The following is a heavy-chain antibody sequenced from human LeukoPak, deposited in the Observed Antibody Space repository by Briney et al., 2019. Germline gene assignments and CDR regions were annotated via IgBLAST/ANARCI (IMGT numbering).Heavy chain of an antibody. V-gene: IGHV3-23*01. D-gene: IGHD3-10*01. CDR2: ISGSGGST. CDR1: GFTFSSYA. Sequence: PGGSLRLSCAASGFTFSSYAMSWVRQAPGEGLGWVSVISGSGGSTYYADSVKGRFTISRDNSKNTVYLQMNSLRAEDTAVYYCAKGYFGSGSYYNPYFDYWGQGTLVTVSS. J-gene: IGHJ4*02. CDR3: AKGYFGSGSYYNPYFDY.